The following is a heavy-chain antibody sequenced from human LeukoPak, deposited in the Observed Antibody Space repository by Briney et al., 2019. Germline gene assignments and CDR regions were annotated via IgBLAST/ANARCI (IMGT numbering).Heavy chain of an antibody. CDR2: IGIDSGNT. D-gene: IGHD5-24*01. V-gene: IGHV3-48*01. J-gene: IGHJ4*02. Sequence: GGSLRLSCAASGFTFSDYSMNWVRQAPGKGLEWISYIGIDSGNTNYADSVKGRFTISGDKAKNSLYLQMNSLRVEDTAVYYCAKDYKYAFDNWGQGTLVTVSS. CDR3: AKDYKYAFDN. CDR1: GFTFSDYS.